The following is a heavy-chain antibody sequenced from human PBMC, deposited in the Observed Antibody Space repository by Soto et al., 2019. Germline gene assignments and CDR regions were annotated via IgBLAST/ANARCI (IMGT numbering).Heavy chain of an antibody. Sequence: GASVKVSCKASGGTFSSYAISWVRQAPGQGLEWMGGIIPIFGTANYAQKFQGRVTITADESTSTAYMELSSLRSEDTAVYYCASPMRRGYSYGRFDYWGQGTLVTVSS. V-gene: IGHV1-69*13. J-gene: IGHJ4*02. CDR1: GGTFSSYA. D-gene: IGHD5-18*01. CDR2: IIPIFGTA. CDR3: ASPMRRGYSYGRFDY.